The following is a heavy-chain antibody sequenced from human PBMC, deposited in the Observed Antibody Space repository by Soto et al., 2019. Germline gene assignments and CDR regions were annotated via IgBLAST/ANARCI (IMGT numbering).Heavy chain of an antibody. D-gene: IGHD2-15*01. Sequence: SETLSLTCTVSGGSISSSSYYWGWIRQPPGKGLEWIGSIYYSGSTYYNPSLKSRVTISVDTSKNQFSLKLSSVTAADTAVYYCARHYCSGGSCYPSDAFDIWGQGTMVTVSS. CDR2: IYYSGST. J-gene: IGHJ3*02. V-gene: IGHV4-39*01. CDR3: ARHYCSGGSCYPSDAFDI. CDR1: GGSISSSSYY.